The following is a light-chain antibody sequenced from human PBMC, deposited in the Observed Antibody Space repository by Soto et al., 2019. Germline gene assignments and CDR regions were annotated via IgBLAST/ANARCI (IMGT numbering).Light chain of an antibody. J-gene: IGKJ2*01. V-gene: IGKV3-15*01. Sequence: EIVMTQSPATLSVSPGERATLSCRASQSVSSNLAWYQQKPGQAPSLLIYGASTRATGIPARFSGSGSGTEFTLTIRSLQSEDFAVYSCQQYNNWPYTSGQGTKLEVK. CDR1: QSVSSN. CDR3: QQYNNWPYT. CDR2: GAS.